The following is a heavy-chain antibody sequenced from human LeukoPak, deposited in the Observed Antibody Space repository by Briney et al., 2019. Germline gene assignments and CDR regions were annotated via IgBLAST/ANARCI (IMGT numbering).Heavy chain of an antibody. D-gene: IGHD5-18*01. J-gene: IGHJ4*02. CDR1: VGSISSYY. CDR2: IYDSGST. Sequence: AETLSLTCRLFVGSISSYYRSWIRQPPGRGLNWIVYIYDSGSTSYNPSLKSRATIPPDTSNNQFSLRLSSVTAADTAVYYCARSPRDSSYAEFDYWGQGTLVTVSS. CDR3: ARSPRDSSYAEFDY. V-gene: IGHV4-59*12.